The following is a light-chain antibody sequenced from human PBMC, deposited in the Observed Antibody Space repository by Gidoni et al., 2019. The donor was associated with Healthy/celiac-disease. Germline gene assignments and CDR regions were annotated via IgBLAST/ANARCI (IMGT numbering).Light chain of an antibody. J-gene: IGLJ2*01. CDR1: SSNIGAGYD. CDR2: GNS. CDR3: QSYDSSLFVV. V-gene: IGLV1-40*01. Sequence: QSVLTQQPSVSGAPGQRVTISCTGSSSNIGAGYDGHCYQQLPGKAPKLLIYGNSNRPSGVPDRFSGSKSGTSASLAITGLQAEDDADYYCQSYDSSLFVVFGGGTKLTVL.